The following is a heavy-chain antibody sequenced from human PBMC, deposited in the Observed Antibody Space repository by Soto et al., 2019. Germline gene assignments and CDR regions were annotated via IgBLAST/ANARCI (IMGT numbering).Heavy chain of an antibody. CDR3: ARLMSDIALNVGFDY. Sequence: SETLSLTCTVSGGSISSSSYYWGWIRQPPGKGLEWIGSIYYSGSTYYNPSLKSRVTISVDTSKNQFSLKLSSVTAADTAVYYCARLMSDIALNVGFDYWGQGTLVTVSS. J-gene: IGHJ4*02. CDR1: GGSISSSSYY. CDR2: IYYSGST. D-gene: IGHD5-12*01. V-gene: IGHV4-39*01.